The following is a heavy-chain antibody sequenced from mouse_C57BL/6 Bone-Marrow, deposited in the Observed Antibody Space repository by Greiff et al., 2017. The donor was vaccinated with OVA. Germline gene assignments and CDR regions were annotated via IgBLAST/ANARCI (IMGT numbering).Heavy chain of an antibody. CDR2: ISSGSSTI. J-gene: IGHJ4*01. CDR1: GFTFSDYG. V-gene: IGHV5-17*01. CDR3: ARGYGNLYAMDY. Sequence: EVKLMESGGGLVKPGGSLKLSCAASGFTFSDYGMHWVRQAPEKGLEWVAYISSGSSTIYYADTVKGRFTISRDNAKNTLFLQMTSLRSEDTAMYYCARGYGNLYAMDYWGQGTSVTVSS. D-gene: IGHD2-1*01.